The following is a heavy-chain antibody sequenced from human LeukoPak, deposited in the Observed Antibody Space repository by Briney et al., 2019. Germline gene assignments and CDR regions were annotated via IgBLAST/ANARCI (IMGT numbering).Heavy chain of an antibody. J-gene: IGHJ3*02. Sequence: GSLRLSCAASGFTVSSNYMSWVRQAPGKGLEWVSVIYSGGSTYYADSVKGRFTISRDNFKNTLYLQMNSLRAEDTAVYYCARDSPPYSSGCCVGAFDIWGQGTMVTVSS. CDR1: GFTVSSNY. V-gene: IGHV3-66*01. CDR3: ARDSPPYSSGCCVGAFDI. CDR2: IYSGGST. D-gene: IGHD6-19*01.